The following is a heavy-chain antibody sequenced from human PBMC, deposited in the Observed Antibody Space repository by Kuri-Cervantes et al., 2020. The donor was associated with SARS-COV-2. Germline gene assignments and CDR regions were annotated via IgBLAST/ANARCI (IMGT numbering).Heavy chain of an antibody. D-gene: IGHD3-3*01. Sequence: ESLKISCAVYGGSFSGYYWSWIRQPPGKGLEWIGSIYYSGSTYYNPSLKSRVTISVDTSKNQFSLKLSSVTAADTAVYYCASSYYDFWSGYSDWFDPWGQGTLVTVSS. CDR1: GGSFSGYY. J-gene: IGHJ5*02. CDR2: IYYSGST. CDR3: ASSYYDFWSGYSDWFDP. V-gene: IGHV4-34*01.